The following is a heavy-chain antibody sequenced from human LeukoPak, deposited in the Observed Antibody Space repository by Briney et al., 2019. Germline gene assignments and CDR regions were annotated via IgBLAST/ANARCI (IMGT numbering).Heavy chain of an antibody. J-gene: IGHJ6*02. V-gene: IGHV3-7*01. CDR1: GFTFSNSW. CDR2: INHKGGNI. D-gene: IGHD1-14*01. Sequence: GGSLRLSCAASGFTFSNSWMSWVRQAPGKGLEWVANINHKGGNIYYVDSVKGRFTISRDNARNSLSLQLNSLRAEDTAVYYCATYINWVAGDVWGQGTTVTVSS. CDR3: ATYINWVAGDV.